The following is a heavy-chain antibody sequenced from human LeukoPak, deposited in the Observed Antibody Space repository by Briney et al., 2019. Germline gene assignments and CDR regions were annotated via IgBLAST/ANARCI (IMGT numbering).Heavy chain of an antibody. CDR1: GFTFSSYA. D-gene: IGHD2-2*02. J-gene: IGHJ5*02. V-gene: IGHV3-23*01. CDR2: ISGSGGST. Sequence: PGGSLRLSCAASGFTFSSYAMSWVRQAPGKGLEWVSAISGSGGSTYYADSVKGRFTISRDNSKNTLYLQMNSLRAEDTAVYYCAKDRYQLLYRSWFDPWGQGTLVTVSS. CDR3: AKDRYQLLYRSWFDP.